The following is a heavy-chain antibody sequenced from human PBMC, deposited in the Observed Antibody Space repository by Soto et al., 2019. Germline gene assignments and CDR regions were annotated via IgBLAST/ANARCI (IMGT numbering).Heavy chain of an antibody. CDR2: ISYDGSDK. Sequence: PGGSLRLSCAASGFTFSSYSMHWVRQTPGKGLERVAVISYDGSDKYYADSVKGRFTISRDNSKNTLYLQMNSLRREDTSVYYCAREYSLAVVAXGYWGQGILVTVSS. CDR1: GFTFSSYS. V-gene: IGHV3-30*04. J-gene: IGHJ4*02. D-gene: IGHD3-22*01. CDR3: AREYSLAVVAXGY.